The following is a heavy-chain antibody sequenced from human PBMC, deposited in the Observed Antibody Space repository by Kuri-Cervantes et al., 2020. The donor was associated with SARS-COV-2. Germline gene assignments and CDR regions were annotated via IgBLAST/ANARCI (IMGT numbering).Heavy chain of an antibody. CDR1: GFTFSAYS. J-gene: IGHJ1*01. Sequence: GESLKISCAASGFTFSAYSMNWVRQAPGKGLEWVSSISSGSEYILYADSAKGRFTISRDNAKNSLFLQMNSLRAEDTAVYYCARGSTYYDFWSGYYTGEYFQHWGQGTLVTVSS. D-gene: IGHD3-3*01. V-gene: IGHV3-21*01. CDR2: ISSGSEYI. CDR3: ARGSTYYDFWSGYYTGEYFQH.